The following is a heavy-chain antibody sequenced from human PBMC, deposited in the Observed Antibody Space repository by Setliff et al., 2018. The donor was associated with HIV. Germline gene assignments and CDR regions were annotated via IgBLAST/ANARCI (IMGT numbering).Heavy chain of an antibody. CDR3: AQTYKNDSSDYRFDF. CDR1: GFSLTTSGMC. V-gene: IGHV2-70*17. CDR2: IDWDDDK. D-gene: IGHD3-22*01. J-gene: IGHJ4*02. Sequence: SGPTLVNPTQTLTLTCTFSGFSLTTSGMCISWVRQSPGKAPEWLGRIDWDDDKFYSTSLKTSLTISKDTSKDQVGLTMTNIDPLDTATYYCAQTYKNDSSDYRFDFWGPVTLVTVSS.